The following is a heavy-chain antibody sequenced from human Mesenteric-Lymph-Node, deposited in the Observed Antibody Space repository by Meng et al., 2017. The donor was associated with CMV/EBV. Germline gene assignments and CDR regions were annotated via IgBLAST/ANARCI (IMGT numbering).Heavy chain of an antibody. Sequence: LVGAGLFKPSETLCRTCAVYGGSFRGYYWSWIRQPPGKGREWIGEINHSGSTNYNPSLKSRVTISVDTSKNQFSLKLSSVTAADTAVYYCARHQRWLKSEGGFNYWGQGTLVTVSS. CDR1: GGSFRGYY. CDR3: ARHQRWLKSEGGFNY. D-gene: IGHD4-23*01. CDR2: INHSGST. J-gene: IGHJ4*02. V-gene: IGHV4-34*01.